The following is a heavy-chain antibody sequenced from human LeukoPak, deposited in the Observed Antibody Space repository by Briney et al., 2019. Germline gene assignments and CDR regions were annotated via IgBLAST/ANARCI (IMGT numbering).Heavy chain of an antibody. CDR3: ARVRRSWGYYFDY. V-gene: IGHV4-34*01. CDR1: GFTFSDHY. D-gene: IGHD6-13*01. J-gene: IGHJ4*02. CDR2: INHSGST. Sequence: LRLSCAASGFTFSDHYMDWVRQAPGKGLEWIGEINHSGSTNYNPSLKSRVTISVDTSKNQFSLKLSSVTAADTAVYYCARVRRSWGYYFDYWGQGTLVTVSS.